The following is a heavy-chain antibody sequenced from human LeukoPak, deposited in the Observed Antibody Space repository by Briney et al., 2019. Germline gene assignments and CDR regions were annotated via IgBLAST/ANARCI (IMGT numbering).Heavy chain of an antibody. CDR1: GFTFSSYS. V-gene: IGHV3-21*01. J-gene: IGHJ3*02. Sequence: GGSLRLSCAASGFTFSSYSMNWVRQAPGKGLEWVSSISSSSSYIYYADSVKGRFTISRDNAKNTLYLQMNSLRAEDTAVYYCAKDAHTAMALDIWGQGTMVTVSS. CDR2: ISSSSSYI. D-gene: IGHD5-18*01. CDR3: AKDAHTAMALDI.